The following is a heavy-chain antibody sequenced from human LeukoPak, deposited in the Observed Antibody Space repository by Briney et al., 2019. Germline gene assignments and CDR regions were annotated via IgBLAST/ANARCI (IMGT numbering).Heavy chain of an antibody. D-gene: IGHD2-2*01. V-gene: IGHV3-23*01. CDR1: GFTFSTYA. Sequence: GGSLRLSCAASGFTFSTYAMSWVRQAPGKGLEWVSGISGSGDSTYYADSVKGRFTIYRDKSKNTLYLQMNSLRVEDTAIYYCARARSCSSTSCFIDYWGQGTLVTVSS. CDR3: ARARSCSSTSCFIDY. CDR2: ISGSGDST. J-gene: IGHJ4*02.